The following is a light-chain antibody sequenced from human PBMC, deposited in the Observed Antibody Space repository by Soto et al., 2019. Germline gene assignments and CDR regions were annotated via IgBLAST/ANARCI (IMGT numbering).Light chain of an antibody. CDR3: QQYGTSLKWT. CDR1: QSVTSGY. Sequence: EIVLTQFPGTLSLSPGERATLSCRASQSVTSGYLAWYQQKPGQAPRLLIYRASSRAPGIPDRFSGSGSGTDFTLTISRLEPEDFAVYYCQQYGTSLKWTFGQGTKVEIK. CDR2: RAS. V-gene: IGKV3-20*01. J-gene: IGKJ1*01.